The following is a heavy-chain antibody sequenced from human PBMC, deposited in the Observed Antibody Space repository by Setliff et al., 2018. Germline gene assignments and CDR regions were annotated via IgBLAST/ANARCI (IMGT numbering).Heavy chain of an antibody. CDR3: TTGPRDSRNYMTWLDS. D-gene: IGHD3-3*01. Sequence: GESLKISCAASGITFKNAWMTWVRQAPGKGLEWVGRIKSKGEDEATNFASSVKGRFSLSRDDSRNTIYLQMSSLKIEDTAFYFCTTGPRDSRNYMTWLDSWGPGTLVTVSS. J-gene: IGHJ5*01. CDR2: IKSKGEDEAT. V-gene: IGHV3-15*01. CDR1: GITFKNAW.